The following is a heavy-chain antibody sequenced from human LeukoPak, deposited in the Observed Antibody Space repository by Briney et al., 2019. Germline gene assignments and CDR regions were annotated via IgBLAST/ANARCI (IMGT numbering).Heavy chain of an antibody. CDR3: ARRDYYASGSYTPDY. D-gene: IGHD3-10*01. J-gene: IGHJ4*02. Sequence: GGSLILSCAASGFTFSSYSMNWVRQAPGKGLEWVSYISSSSTTIYYADSVKGRFTISRDNAKNSLYLQMNSLRDEDTAVYYCARRDYYASGSYTPDYWGQGTLVTVSS. V-gene: IGHV3-48*02. CDR2: ISSSSTTI. CDR1: GFTFSSYS.